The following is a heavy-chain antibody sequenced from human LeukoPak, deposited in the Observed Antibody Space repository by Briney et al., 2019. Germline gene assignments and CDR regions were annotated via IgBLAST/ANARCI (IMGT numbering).Heavy chain of an antibody. V-gene: IGHV3-53*04. D-gene: IGHD5-12*01. J-gene: IGHJ4*02. CDR1: GFTVSRQF. CDR2: VYSVGST. CDR3: ARALGYAGGFFDS. Sequence: GGSLRLSCEVPGFTVSRQFMSWVRQAPGKGLEWVSTVYSVGSTYYADSVRGRFTISRLNSNNTLYLQMNSLRPNDTAVYYCARALGYAGGFFDSWGQGILVTVSS.